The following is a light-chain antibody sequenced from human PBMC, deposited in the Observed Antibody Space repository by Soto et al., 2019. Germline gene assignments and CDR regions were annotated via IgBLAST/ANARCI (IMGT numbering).Light chain of an antibody. Sequence: ESVLMQSPCTLSLSQGERATLSCRASQSVSNNYLAWYQQKPGQAPRLLIYGASNRATGIPDRFSGSGSGTDFTLTISRLEPEDFAVYYCQQYGSSGTFGQGTKVDI. V-gene: IGKV3-20*01. J-gene: IGKJ1*01. CDR1: QSVSNNY. CDR3: QQYGSSGT. CDR2: GAS.